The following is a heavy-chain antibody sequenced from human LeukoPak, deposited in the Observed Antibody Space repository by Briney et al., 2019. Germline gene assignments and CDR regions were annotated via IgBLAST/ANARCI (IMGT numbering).Heavy chain of an antibody. D-gene: IGHD4-17*01. J-gene: IGHJ4*02. CDR3: AKDGGTVTYYFDY. Sequence: PGRSLRHTCAASGFTFSDYGMHWVRQAPGKGLEWVAFISFDGNNKYYADSVKGRFTISRDNSKNTLYLLMNSLRAEDTTVYYCAKDGGTVTYYFDYWGLGSLVTVSS. CDR2: ISFDGNNK. V-gene: IGHV3-30*18. CDR1: GFTFSDYG.